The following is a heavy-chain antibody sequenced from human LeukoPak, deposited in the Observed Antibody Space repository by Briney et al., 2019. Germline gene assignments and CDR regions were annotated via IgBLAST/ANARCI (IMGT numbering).Heavy chain of an antibody. D-gene: IGHD5-24*01. CDR3: ALRDGYNLYYFDY. Sequence: GGSLRLSCAASGVTFSSYGMHWVRQAPGKGLEWVAVISYDGSNKYYADSVKGRFTISRDNSKNTLYLQMNSLRAEDTAVYYCALRDGYNLYYFDYWGQGTLATVSS. J-gene: IGHJ4*02. V-gene: IGHV3-30*03. CDR1: GVTFSSYG. CDR2: ISYDGSNK.